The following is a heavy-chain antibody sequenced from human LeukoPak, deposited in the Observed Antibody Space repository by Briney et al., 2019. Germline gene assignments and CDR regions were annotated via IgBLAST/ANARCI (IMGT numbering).Heavy chain of an antibody. V-gene: IGHV4-34*01. CDR2: INHSGST. CDR3: ASVYYDILTGSLEYYYYYMDV. CDR1: GGSFSGYY. D-gene: IGHD3-9*01. J-gene: IGHJ6*03. Sequence: PSETLSLTCAVYGGSFSGYYWSWIRQPPGKGLEWIGEINHSGSTNYNPSLKSRVTISVDTSKNQFSLKLSSVTAADTAVYYCASVYYDILTGSLEYYYYYMDVWGKGTTVTVSS.